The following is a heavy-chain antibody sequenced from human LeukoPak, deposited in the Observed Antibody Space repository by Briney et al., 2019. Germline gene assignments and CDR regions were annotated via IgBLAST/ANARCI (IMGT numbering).Heavy chain of an antibody. J-gene: IGHJ4*02. CDR2: IHYSGST. V-gene: IGHV4-59*01. D-gene: IGHD2-15*01. CDR1: GGFISGYY. Sequence: SETLSLTCTVSGGFISGYYWSWLRQPPGKGLEWLGYIHYSGSTRYNPSLKSRVTISVDTSKNQFSLRLSSVTAADTAVYYCARYHCPGGSCDSFDYWGQGTLVTVSS. CDR3: ARYHCPGGSCDSFDY.